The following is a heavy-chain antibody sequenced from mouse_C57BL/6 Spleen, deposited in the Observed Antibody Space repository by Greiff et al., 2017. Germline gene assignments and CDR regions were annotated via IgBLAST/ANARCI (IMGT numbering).Heavy chain of an antibody. J-gene: IGHJ1*03. D-gene: IGHD1-1*01. CDR2: INPYNGGT. CDR1: GYTFTDYY. CDR3: ARGGSSPWYFDV. V-gene: IGHV1-19*01. Sequence: EVKLQESGPVLVKPGASVKMSCKASGYTFTDYYMNWVKQSHGKSLEWIGVINPYNGGTSYNQKFKGKATLTVDKSSSTAYMELNSLTSEDSAVYYCARGGSSPWYFDVWGTGTTGTGSS.